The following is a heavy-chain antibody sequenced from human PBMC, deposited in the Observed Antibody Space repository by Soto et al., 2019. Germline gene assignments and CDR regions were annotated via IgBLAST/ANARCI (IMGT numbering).Heavy chain of an antibody. CDR3: ARGFSGYYPYYYYYGMDV. J-gene: IGHJ6*02. CDR2: IYYSGST. Sequence: QVQLQESGPGLVKPSQTLSLTCTVSGGSISSGGYYWSWIRQHPGKGLEWIGYIYYSGSTYYNPSLKSRVNIAVDTSKNQFSLKLSSVTAADTAVYYCARGFSGYYPYYYYYGMDVWGQGTTVTVSS. CDR1: GGSISSGGYY. V-gene: IGHV4-31*03. D-gene: IGHD3-22*01.